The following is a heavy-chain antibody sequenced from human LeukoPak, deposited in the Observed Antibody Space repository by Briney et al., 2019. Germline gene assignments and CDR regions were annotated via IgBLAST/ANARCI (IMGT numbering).Heavy chain of an antibody. CDR3: AKDGYIVATISYYYMDV. CDR1: GFTFSSYA. V-gene: IGHV3-30*04. CDR2: ISYDGSNK. J-gene: IGHJ6*03. D-gene: IGHD5-12*01. Sequence: PGGSLRLSCAASGFTFSSYAMHWVRQAPGKGLEWVAVISYDGSNKYYADSVKGRFTISRDNSKNTLYLQMNSLRAEDTAVYYCAKDGYIVATISYYYMDVWGKGTTVTVSS.